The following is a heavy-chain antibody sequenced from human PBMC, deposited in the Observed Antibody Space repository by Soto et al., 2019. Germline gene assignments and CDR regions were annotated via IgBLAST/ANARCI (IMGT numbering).Heavy chain of an antibody. V-gene: IGHV3-43*01. J-gene: IGHJ4*02. Sequence: EVQVVESGGVVVQPGGSLRLSCAASGFTFDDYTMHWVRQAPGKGLEWVSLISWDGDSTYYADSVKGRFTISRDNSENSLYLQMNSLRTEDTAFYYCAKDIAGSGWYSLDYWGQGTLVTVSS. CDR2: ISWDGDST. CDR3: AKDIAGSGWYSLDY. D-gene: IGHD6-19*01. CDR1: GFTFDDYT.